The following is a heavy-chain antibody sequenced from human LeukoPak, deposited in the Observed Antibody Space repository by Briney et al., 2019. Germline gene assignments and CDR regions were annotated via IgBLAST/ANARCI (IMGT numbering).Heavy chain of an antibody. J-gene: IGHJ4*02. CDR3: ARHNAHFDY. CDR2: IYYSGST. CDR1: GGSISRYY. Sequence: SETLSLTCTVSGGSISRYYWSWIRQPPGKGLEWIGYIYYSGSTNYNPSLKSRVTISVDTSKNQFSLKLSSVTAADTAVYYCARHNAHFDYWGQGTLVTVSS. D-gene: IGHD1-14*01. V-gene: IGHV4-59*01.